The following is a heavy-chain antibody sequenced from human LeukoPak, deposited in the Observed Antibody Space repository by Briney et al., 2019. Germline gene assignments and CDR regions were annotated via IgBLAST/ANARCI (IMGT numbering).Heavy chain of an antibody. V-gene: IGHV3-23*01. CDR3: AKDTGYSYGSDFDY. J-gene: IGHJ4*02. Sequence: GGSLRLSCVASGFTFNTSPMSWVRQAPGKGLEWVSAISASGDNTYYADSVKGRFTISRDNSKNTLYLQMHSLRAEDTALYYCAKDTGYSYGSDFDYWGQGTLVIVSS. D-gene: IGHD5-18*01. CDR2: ISASGDNT. CDR1: GFTFNTSP.